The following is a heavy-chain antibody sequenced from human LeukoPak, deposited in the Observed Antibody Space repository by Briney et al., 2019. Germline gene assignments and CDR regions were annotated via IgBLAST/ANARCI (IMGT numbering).Heavy chain of an antibody. D-gene: IGHD3-22*01. J-gene: IGHJ3*02. CDR1: GGSFSGYY. V-gene: IGHV4-59*10. CDR2: IYTSGST. Sequence: PSETLSLTCAVYGGSFSGYYWSWIRQPPGKGLEWIGRIYTSGSTNYNPSLKSRVTMSVDTSKNRFSLKLSSVTAADTAVYYCARVSISSGYSFGGDAFDIWGQGTMVTVSS. CDR3: ARVSISSGYSFGGDAFDI.